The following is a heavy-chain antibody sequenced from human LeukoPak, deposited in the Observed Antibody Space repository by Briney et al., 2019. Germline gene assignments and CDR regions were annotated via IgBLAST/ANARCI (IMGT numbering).Heavy chain of an antibody. D-gene: IGHD3-10*01. CDR2: IYSGGSDT. J-gene: IGHJ1*01. CDR3: VRGLSARISKKNTEFFQY. Sequence: GESLKIFCQGSGYTFSTYCHAWVRQLPGKGPEWLGIIYSGGSDTRYSPSFEGQVTMSADKSINNAFLQWSSLSAADTAMYYCVRGLSARISKKNTEFFQYWGQGTLVTVSS. V-gene: IGHV5-51*01. CDR1: GYTFSTYC.